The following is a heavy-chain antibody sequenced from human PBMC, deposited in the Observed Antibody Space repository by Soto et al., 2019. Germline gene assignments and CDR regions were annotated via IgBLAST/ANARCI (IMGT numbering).Heavy chain of an antibody. CDR3: ARDSGYGDPFDY. D-gene: IGHD4-17*01. CDR1: SGYITNYY. V-gene: IGHV4-59*01. Sequence: SETLSLTCTVSSGYITNYYWSWIRQPPGKGLEWIGYIFYSGNTNYNPPLRSRVTISVDTSKNQFSLRLSSVTAADTAVYYCARDSGYGDPFDYWGQGTLVTVSS. CDR2: IFYSGNT. J-gene: IGHJ4*02.